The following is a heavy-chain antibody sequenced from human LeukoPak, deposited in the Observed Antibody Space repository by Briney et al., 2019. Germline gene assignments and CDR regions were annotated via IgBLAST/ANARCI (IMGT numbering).Heavy chain of an antibody. D-gene: IGHD5-18*01. Sequence: PSETLSLTCAVYGGSFSGYYWSWIRQPPGKGLEWIGEINHSGSTNYNPSLKSRVTISVDTSKNQFSLKLSSVTAADTAVYYCARCNTAMVFDYWGQGTLVTVSS. CDR3: ARCNTAMVFDY. V-gene: IGHV4-34*01. CDR1: GGSFSGYY. J-gene: IGHJ4*02. CDR2: INHSGST.